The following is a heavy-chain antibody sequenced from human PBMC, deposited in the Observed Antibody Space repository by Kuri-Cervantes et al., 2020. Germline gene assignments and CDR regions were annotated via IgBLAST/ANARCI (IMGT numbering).Heavy chain of an antibody. CDR1: GFSLSTSGVG. D-gene: IGHD3-3*01. CDR2: IYWDDDK. V-gene: IGHV2-5*02. CDR3: AHSPGDYDFWSGYPSYNWFDP. J-gene: IGHJ5*02. Sequence: SGPTLVKPTQTLTLTCTFSGFSLSTSGVGVGWIRQPPGKALEWLTLIYWDDDKRCSPSLKSRLTITKDTSKNQVVLTMTNMDPVDTATYYCAHSPGDYDFWSGYPSYNWFDPWGQGTLVTVSS.